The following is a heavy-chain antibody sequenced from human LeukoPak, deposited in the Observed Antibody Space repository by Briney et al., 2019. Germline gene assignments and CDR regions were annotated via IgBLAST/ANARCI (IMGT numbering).Heavy chain of an antibody. J-gene: IGHJ4*01. CDR3: ARLLPQVRVGARRGAENPHFDY. CDR2: IYPGDSDT. V-gene: IGHV5-51*01. CDR1: GYSFTSYW. Sequence: GGSLKISCKGSGYSFTSYWIGWVRQMPGKGLEWMGIIYPGDSDTRYSPSFQGQVTISADKSISTAYLQWSSLKASDTAMYYCARLLPQVRVGARRGAENPHFDYWGRGTLVTVSS. D-gene: IGHD1-26*01.